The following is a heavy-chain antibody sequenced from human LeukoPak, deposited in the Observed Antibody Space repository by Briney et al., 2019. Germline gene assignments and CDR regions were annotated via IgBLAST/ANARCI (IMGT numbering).Heavy chain of an antibody. CDR1: GGSISSSIYY. Sequence: SETLSLTCTVSGGSISSSIYYWGWIRQPPGKGLEWIGSIYYSGSTYYNPSLKSRVTISVDTSNNQFSLKLSSVTAADTAVYYCARHRLNIVVVVPSTYYWFDPWGQGTLVTVSS. D-gene: IGHD2-15*01. V-gene: IGHV4-39*01. CDR3: ARHRLNIVVVVPSTYYWFDP. CDR2: IYYSGST. J-gene: IGHJ5*02.